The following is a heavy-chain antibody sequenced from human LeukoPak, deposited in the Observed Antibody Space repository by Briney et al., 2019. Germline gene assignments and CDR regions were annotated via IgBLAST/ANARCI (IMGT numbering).Heavy chain of an antibody. V-gene: IGHV1-18*01. J-gene: IGHJ4*02. CDR1: GYTFTSYG. CDR3: ATKGGLELNGPPDY. D-gene: IGHD1-7*01. CDR2: ISAYNGNT. Sequence: ASVKVSCKASGYTFTSYGISWVRQAPGQGLEWMGWISAYNGNTNYAQKLQGRVTMTTDTSTSTAYMELRSLRSEDTAVYYCATKGGLELNGPPDYWGQGTLVTVSS.